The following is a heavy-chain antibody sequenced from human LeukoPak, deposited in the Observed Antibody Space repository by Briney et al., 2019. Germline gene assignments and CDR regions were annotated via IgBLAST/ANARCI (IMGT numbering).Heavy chain of an antibody. Sequence: GGSLRLSCAASGFTFSSYEMNWVRQAPGKGLEWVSSISSSSSYIYYADSVKGRFTISRDNAKNSLYLQMNSLRAEDTAVYYCARGSIGGNEGYFDYWGQGTLVTVSS. V-gene: IGHV3-21*01. CDR2: ISSSSSYI. J-gene: IGHJ4*02. CDR1: GFTFSSYE. CDR3: ARGSIGGNEGYFDY. D-gene: IGHD4-23*01.